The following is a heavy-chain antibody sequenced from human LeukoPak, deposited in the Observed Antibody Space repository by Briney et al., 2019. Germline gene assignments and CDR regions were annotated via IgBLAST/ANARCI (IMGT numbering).Heavy chain of an antibody. V-gene: IGHV3-7*01. D-gene: IGHD2-2*02. J-gene: IGHJ5*02. Sequence: PGGSLRLSCAASGFTFSSYWMSWVRQAPGKGLEWEANIKQDGSEKYYVDSVKGRFTISRDSAKNSLYLQMNSLRAEDTAVYYCARDLGVVVPAAIDWFDPWGQGTLVTVSS. CDR3: ARDLGVVVPAAIDWFDP. CDR1: GFTFSSYW. CDR2: IKQDGSEK.